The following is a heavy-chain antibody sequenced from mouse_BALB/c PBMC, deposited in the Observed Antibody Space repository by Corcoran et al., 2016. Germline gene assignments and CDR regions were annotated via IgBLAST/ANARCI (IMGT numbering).Heavy chain of an antibody. CDR2: IDPANGNT. CDR1: GFNIKDTY. V-gene: IGHV14-3*02. J-gene: IGHJ1*01. D-gene: IGHD1-2*01. Sequence: EVQLQQSGAELVKPGASVKLSCTASGFNIKDTYMHWVKQRPEQGLEWIGRIDPANGNTKYAPKLQGKATITADTSSNTAYLQLSSLTSDDTAVYYCARGPVTTATDCDVWGAGTTVIVSS. CDR3: ARGPVTTATDCDV.